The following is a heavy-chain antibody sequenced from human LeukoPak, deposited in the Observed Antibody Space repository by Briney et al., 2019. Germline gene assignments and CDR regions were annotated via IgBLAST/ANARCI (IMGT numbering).Heavy chain of an antibody. CDR1: GGSISSSSYY. V-gene: IGHV4-39*07. CDR3: ARLAAREFDY. D-gene: IGHD2-15*01. Sequence: PSETLSLTCTVSGGSISSSSYYWVWIRQPPGKGLEWIGSIYYSGSTYYNPSLKSRVTISVDTSKNQFSLKLSSVTAADTAVYYCARLAAREFDYWGQGTLVTVSS. J-gene: IGHJ4*02. CDR2: IYYSGST.